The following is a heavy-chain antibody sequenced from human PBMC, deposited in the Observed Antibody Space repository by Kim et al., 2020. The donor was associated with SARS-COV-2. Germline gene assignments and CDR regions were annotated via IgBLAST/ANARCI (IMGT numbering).Heavy chain of an antibody. CDR3: ARDFDWESGI. J-gene: IGHJ4*02. CDR2: SCGDATPL. V-gene: IGHV3-74*01. Sequence: GGSLRLSCAASGSSLGTYCIHWVRQAPGKGLMWVTRSCGDATPLTYADSLRGRFTVSRDSAKNTVYLQVNRLRVEDTAMYYCARDFDWESGIWGQGTLVTVSS. CDR1: GSSLGTYC. D-gene: IGHD3-9*01.